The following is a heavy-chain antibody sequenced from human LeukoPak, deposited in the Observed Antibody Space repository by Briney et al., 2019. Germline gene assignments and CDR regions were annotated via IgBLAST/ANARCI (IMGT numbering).Heavy chain of an antibody. Sequence: PGGSLRLSCAVSGFTFSNYWMNWVRQAPGKGLEWVANIKEDGSQKYYVESVKGRFTVSRDNAKNSVYLQMSSLRDEDTAVYYCARGLNTSPGVDYWGQGTLVTGTS. CDR1: GFTFSNYW. J-gene: IGHJ4*02. D-gene: IGHD3-16*01. CDR3: ARGLNTSPGVDY. CDR2: IKEDGSQK. V-gene: IGHV3-7*01.